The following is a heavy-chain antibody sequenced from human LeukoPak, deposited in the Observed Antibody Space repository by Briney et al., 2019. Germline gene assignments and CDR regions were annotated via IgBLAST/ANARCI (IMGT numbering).Heavy chain of an antibody. V-gene: IGHV4-38-2*02. D-gene: IGHD1-26*01. CDR3: ARSPLVGGAFVI. CDR1: GYSISSGYF. Sequence: QPSETLSLTCIVSGYSISSGYFWGWIRQPPGKGLEWIGRIYHSGSTYYNPSLKSRVTISVDTSKNQFSLKLSSVTAADTAVYYCARSPLVGGAFVIWGQGTMVTVSS. J-gene: IGHJ3*02. CDR2: IYHSGST.